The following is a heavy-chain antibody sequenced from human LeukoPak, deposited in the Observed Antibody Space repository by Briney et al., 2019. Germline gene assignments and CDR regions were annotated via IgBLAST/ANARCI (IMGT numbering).Heavy chain of an antibody. D-gene: IGHD3-10*01. Sequence: AGGSLRLSCAASGFTFTKYDMSWVRQAPGKGLEWVSSISAAGDVTVHADSVRGRFTISRDNSKNTLYLQMNSLRAEDTAVYYCAKDIGAHYYGSGSRLKAFDIWGQGTMVTVSS. CDR2: ISAAGDVT. J-gene: IGHJ3*02. V-gene: IGHV3-23*01. CDR3: AKDIGAHYYGSGSRLKAFDI. CDR1: GFTFTKYD.